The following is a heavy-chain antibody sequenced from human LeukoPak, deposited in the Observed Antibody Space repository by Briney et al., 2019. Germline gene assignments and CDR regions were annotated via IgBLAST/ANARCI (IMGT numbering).Heavy chain of an antibody. V-gene: IGHV3-30*03. CDR1: GFTFSSYG. D-gene: IGHD4-17*01. Sequence: QHGGSLRLSCAASGFTFSSYGMHWVRQAPGKGLEWVAVISYDGSNKYYADSVKGRFTISRDNSKNTLYLQMNSLRAEDTAVYYCARVRGTVTSPQGFDYWGQGTLVTVSS. CDR2: ISYDGSNK. CDR3: ARVRGTVTSPQGFDY. J-gene: IGHJ4*02.